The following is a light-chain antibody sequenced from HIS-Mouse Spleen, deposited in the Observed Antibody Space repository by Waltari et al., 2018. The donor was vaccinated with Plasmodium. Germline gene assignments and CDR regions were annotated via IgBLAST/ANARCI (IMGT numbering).Light chain of an antibody. CDR2: DAS. V-gene: IGKV1-33*01. Sequence: DIQMTQSPSSLSPSVGDRVTITCQASQDISNYLNCQQQKPGKAPKLLIYDASNLETGVPSRFSGSGSGTDFTFTISSLQPEDIATYYCQQYDNLPLTFGGGTKVEIK. CDR3: QQYDNLPLT. J-gene: IGKJ4*01. CDR1: QDISNY.